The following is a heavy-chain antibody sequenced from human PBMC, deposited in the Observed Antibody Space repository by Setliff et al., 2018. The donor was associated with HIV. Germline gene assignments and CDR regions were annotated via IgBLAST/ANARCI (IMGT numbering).Heavy chain of an antibody. J-gene: IGHJ1*01. CDR1: GYSFTDYW. D-gene: IGHD4-17*01. Sequence: PGESLKISCKGYGYSFTDYWIGWVRQMPGKGLEWMGIIYPGDSDARYSPSFQGQVTISADKSISTAYLRWSSLEASDTAIYYCATSDYGGNSGHFQHWGQGTLVTVSS. CDR2: IYPGDSDA. CDR3: ATSDYGGNSGHFQH. V-gene: IGHV5-51*01.